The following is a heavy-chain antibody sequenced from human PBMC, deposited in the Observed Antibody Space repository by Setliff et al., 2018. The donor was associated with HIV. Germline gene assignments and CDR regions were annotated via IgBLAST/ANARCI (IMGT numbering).Heavy chain of an antibody. Sequence: PSETLSLTCTVSGGSITPHYWSWIRQPPGKGLEWIGLIYYSGSTNYSPSLKSRVTISVDSSKNQFSLKLTSVTAADAAIYFCARVRDPNWNYDMDVWGQGTTVTVSS. D-gene: IGHD1-1*01. CDR2: IYYSGST. J-gene: IGHJ6*03. CDR1: GGSITPHY. CDR3: ARVRDPNWNYDMDV. V-gene: IGHV4-59*11.